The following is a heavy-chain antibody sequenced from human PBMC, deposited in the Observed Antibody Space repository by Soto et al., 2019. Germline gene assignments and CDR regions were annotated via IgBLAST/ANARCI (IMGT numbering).Heavy chain of an antibody. CDR1: GYTFTSYA. V-gene: IGHV1-18*01. CDR3: ATVEAAMSGHWFDP. CDR2: ISASTGNT. J-gene: IGHJ5*02. Sequence: ASVKVSCKASGYTFTSYAFSWVRQAPGQGLEWMGWISASTGNTNYAQNLQGRVTMTTDTSTNTAYIELTSLRSDDTAVYYCATVEAAMSGHWFDPWGQGTLVTVSS. D-gene: IGHD2-2*01.